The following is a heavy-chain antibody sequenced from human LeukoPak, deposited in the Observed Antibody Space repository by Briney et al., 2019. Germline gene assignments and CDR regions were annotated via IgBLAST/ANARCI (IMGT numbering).Heavy chain of an antibody. CDR1: GFTVSSNY. D-gene: IGHD4-17*01. J-gene: IGHJ6*02. V-gene: IGHV3-66*01. CDR2: IYSGGST. CDR3: ARDKPTVDYYYYGMDV. Sequence: PGGSLRLSCAASGFTVSSNYMSWVRQAPGKGLEWVSVIYSGGSTYYADSVKGRFTISRDNSKNTLYLQMNSLRAEDTAVYYCARDKPTVDYYYYGMDVWGQGTMVTVSS.